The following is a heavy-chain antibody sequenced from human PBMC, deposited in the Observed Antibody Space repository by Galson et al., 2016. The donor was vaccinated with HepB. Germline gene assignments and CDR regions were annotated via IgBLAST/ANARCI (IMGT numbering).Heavy chain of an antibody. D-gene: IGHD6-19*01. CDR1: GFIFTNYP. V-gene: IGHV3-23*01. CDR2: IGSGDFT. J-gene: IGHJ3*02. Sequence: SLRLSCAASGFIFTNYPVTWVRQAPGKGLEWVSTIGSGDFTHYADSVKGRFTVSRDNSKNTLYLQMNSLTADDTALYYCAREGYSSGHCGAFDIWGRGTVVAVSS. CDR3: AREGYSSGHCGAFDI.